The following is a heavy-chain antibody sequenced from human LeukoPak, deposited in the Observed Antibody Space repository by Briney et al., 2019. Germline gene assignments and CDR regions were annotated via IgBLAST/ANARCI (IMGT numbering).Heavy chain of an antibody. V-gene: IGHV3-33*01. Sequence: GRSLRLSCAASGFTFSSYGMHWVRQAPGKGREWVAVIWYDGSNKYYADSVKGRFTISRDNSKNTLYLQMNSLRAEDTAVYYCARPRTLIDGMAVWGQGTTVTVSS. CDR1: GFTFSSYG. D-gene: IGHD2-21*01. CDR2: IWYDGSNK. J-gene: IGHJ6*02. CDR3: ARPRTLIDGMAV.